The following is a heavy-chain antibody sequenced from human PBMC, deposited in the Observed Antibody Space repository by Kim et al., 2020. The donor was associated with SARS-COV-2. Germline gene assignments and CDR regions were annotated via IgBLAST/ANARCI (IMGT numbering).Heavy chain of an antibody. V-gene: IGHV1-46*01. Sequence: ASVKVSCKSSGYTFTTFYIYWVRQAPGQGLEWMGLINPSGGSTTYAHNLQGRVTMTRDTSTSTVHMELRSLTSDDTAAYYCAREGGDWGQGTLVTVSS. CDR1: GYTFTTFY. D-gene: IGHD1-26*01. J-gene: IGHJ4*02. CDR3: AREGGD. CDR2: INPSGGST.